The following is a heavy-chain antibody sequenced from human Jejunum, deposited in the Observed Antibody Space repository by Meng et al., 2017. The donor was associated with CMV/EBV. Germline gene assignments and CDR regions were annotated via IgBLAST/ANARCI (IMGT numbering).Heavy chain of an antibody. CDR1: AFTFSDFN. J-gene: IGHJ3*02. Sequence: AFTFSDFNMDWVRQAPGKGLEWVSSISSDSTYTSYADSVKGRLTISRDNAKTSLYLQLNTLRAEDTAVYYCAREGRFSHHGASDTWGRGTTVTVSS. D-gene: IGHD1-14*01. V-gene: IGHV3-21*01. CDR2: ISSDSTYT. CDR3: AREGRFSHHGASDT.